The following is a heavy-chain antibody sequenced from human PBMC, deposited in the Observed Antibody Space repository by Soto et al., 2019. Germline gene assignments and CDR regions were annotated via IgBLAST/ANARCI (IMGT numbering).Heavy chain of an antibody. D-gene: IGHD3-10*01. CDR2: ISGSGGST. Sequence: EVQLLESGGGLVQPGGSLRLSCAASGFTFSSYAMSWVRQAPGKGLEWVSAISGSGGSTYYTDSVKGRFTISRDNSKNTLYLQMNSLRAEDTAVYYCAKTISMVRGVFTNSLDYWGQGTLVTVSS. V-gene: IGHV3-23*01. CDR3: AKTISMVRGVFTNSLDY. CDR1: GFTFSSYA. J-gene: IGHJ4*02.